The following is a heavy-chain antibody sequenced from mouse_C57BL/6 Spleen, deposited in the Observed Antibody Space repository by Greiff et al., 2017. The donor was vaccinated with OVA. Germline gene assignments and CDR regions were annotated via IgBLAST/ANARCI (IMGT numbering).Heavy chain of an antibody. Sequence: EVQLQQSGPVLVKPGASVKLSCKASGYTFTDYYMNWVKQSPGKSLEWIGVINPYNGGTSYNQKFKGKATLTVDKSSSTAYMELNSLTSEDSAVYYCARDYYGKPYFDYWGQGTTLTVSS. D-gene: IGHD1-1*01. CDR3: ARDYYGKPYFDY. CDR1: GYTFTDYY. V-gene: IGHV1-19*01. J-gene: IGHJ2*01. CDR2: INPYNGGT.